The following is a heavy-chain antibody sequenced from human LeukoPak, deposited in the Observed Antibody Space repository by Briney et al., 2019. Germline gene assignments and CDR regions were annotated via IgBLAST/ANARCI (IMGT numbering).Heavy chain of an antibody. J-gene: IGHJ4*02. D-gene: IGHD3-10*01. V-gene: IGHV5-51*01. Sequence: GESLKISCKGSGYSFTSYWIGWVRQMPGKGLEWMGIIYPGDSDTRYSPSFQGQVTISADKSISTAYLQWSSLKASDTAMYYCASLPYYYGSAEYPGYWGQGTLVTVSS. CDR3: ASLPYYYGSAEYPGY. CDR2: IYPGDSDT. CDR1: GYSFTSYW.